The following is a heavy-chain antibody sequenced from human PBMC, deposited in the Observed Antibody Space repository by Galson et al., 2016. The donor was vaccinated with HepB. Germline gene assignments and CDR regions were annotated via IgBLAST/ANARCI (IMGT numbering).Heavy chain of an antibody. Sequence: SLRLSCAVPGFTFSTYWMSWVRQAPGRGLEWVANINQDGREKYYMDSVKGRFTISRDNAENSLFLRMNSLRVEDTVVYYCATHMGRYDYWSGYKSHYYYGLDVWGQGTTVTVSS. D-gene: IGHD3-3*01. V-gene: IGHV3-7*01. CDR2: INQDGREK. CDR3: ATHMGRYDYWSGYKSHYYYGLDV. CDR1: GFTFSTYW. J-gene: IGHJ6*02.